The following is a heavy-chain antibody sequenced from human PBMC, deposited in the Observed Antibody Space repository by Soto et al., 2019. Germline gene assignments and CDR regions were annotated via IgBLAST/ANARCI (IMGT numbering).Heavy chain of an antibody. J-gene: IGHJ4*02. D-gene: IGHD3-22*01. Sequence: QVKLVQSGTEVKKPGASIKVSCKASGYSFATSGMSLVRQAPGQGLEWMRGISVYNRNTNYDQNLKDRVTMTTDTSTNTASWEVSKLRSDDTAVYYCASAGQYYDASGYANWGQGTLVAVSS. CDR2: ISVYNRNT. CDR3: ASAGQYYDASGYAN. V-gene: IGHV1-18*01. CDR1: GYSFATSG.